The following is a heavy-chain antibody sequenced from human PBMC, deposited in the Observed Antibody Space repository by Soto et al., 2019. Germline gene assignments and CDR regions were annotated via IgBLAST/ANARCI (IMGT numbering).Heavy chain of an antibody. V-gene: IGHV4-34*01. D-gene: IGHD3-10*01. J-gene: IGHJ4*02. CDR2: INHSGST. CDR3: TRPVRLWTPFDY. CDR1: GGSFSGYY. Sequence: SETLSLTCAVSGGSFSGYYWSWIRQPPGKGLEWIGEINHSGSTNYNPSLKSRLTISVDSFKKHFSLKLTAVTAADTAVYYCTRPVRLWTPFDYWGQGILVTVSS.